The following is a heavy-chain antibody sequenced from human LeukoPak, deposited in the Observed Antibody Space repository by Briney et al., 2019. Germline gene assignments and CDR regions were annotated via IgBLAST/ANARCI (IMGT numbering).Heavy chain of an antibody. CDR1: GFTFSSYD. CDR2: ICTAGDT. CDR3: ARGRFKGESYYYYGMDV. D-gene: IGHD3-3*01. V-gene: IGHV3-13*01. Sequence: GGSLRLSCAASGFTFSSYDKHWVRQATGKGLEWVSAICTAGDTYYPGSVKGRFTISRENAKNSLYLQMNSLRAGDTAVYYCARGRFKGESYYYYGMDVWGQGTTVTVSS. J-gene: IGHJ6*02.